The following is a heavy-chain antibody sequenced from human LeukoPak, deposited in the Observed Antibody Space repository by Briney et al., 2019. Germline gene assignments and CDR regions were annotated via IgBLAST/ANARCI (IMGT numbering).Heavy chain of an antibody. V-gene: IGHV4-39*01. CDR2: IYYSGST. Sequence: PSETLSLTCTVSGGSISSDSHYWGWIRQPPGKGLEWIGSIYYSGSTNYNPSLKSRLTISVDTSKNQFSLEVTSVTAADTATYYCARQGYCSRTTCFYVSPRQTFFFDHWGQGIPVTVSS. D-gene: IGHD2-2*01. CDR3: ARQGYCSRTTCFYVSPRQTFFFDH. J-gene: IGHJ4*02. CDR1: GGSISSDSHY.